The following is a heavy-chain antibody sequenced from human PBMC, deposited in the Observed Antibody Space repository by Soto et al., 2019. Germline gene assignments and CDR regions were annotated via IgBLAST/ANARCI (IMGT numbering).Heavy chain of an antibody. CDR3: ARAPIFGVVTLYYFDY. CDR2: IYYSGST. J-gene: IGHJ4*02. V-gene: IGHV4-31*03. D-gene: IGHD3-3*01. Sequence: QVQLQESGPGLVKPSQTLSLTCTVSGGSISSGGYYWSWIRQHPGKGLEWIGYIYYSGSTYYNPSLKSRVTISVDTSKNQLSLKLSSVTAADTAVYYCARAPIFGVVTLYYFDYWGQGTLVTVSS. CDR1: GGSISSGGYY.